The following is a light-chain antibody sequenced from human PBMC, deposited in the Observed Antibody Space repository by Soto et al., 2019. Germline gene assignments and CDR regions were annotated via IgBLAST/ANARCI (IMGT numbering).Light chain of an antibody. V-gene: IGLV2-14*01. CDR3: SSYTNSSTV. Sequence: QSALTQPASVSGSPGQSITISCTGTSSDVGSYNYVSWYQQHPGKAPKLMIYEVSTRPSGVSSRFSGFKSGNTAYLTISGLQSEDEADYYCSSYTNSSTVFGTGTTLTVL. CDR1: SSDVGSYNY. CDR2: EVS. J-gene: IGLJ1*01.